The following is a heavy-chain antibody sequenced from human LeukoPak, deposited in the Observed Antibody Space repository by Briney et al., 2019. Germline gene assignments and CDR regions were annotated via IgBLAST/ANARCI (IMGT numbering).Heavy chain of an antibody. V-gene: IGHV4-61*02. D-gene: IGHD6-6*01. CDR2: IYTCGST. J-gene: IGHJ6*02. CDR1: GGSISSGSYY. CDR3: ARESEYSSSNYYYYGMDV. Sequence: SETLSLTCTVSGGSISSGSYYWSWIRQPAGKGLEWIGRIYTCGSTNYNPSLKSRVTISVDTSKNQFSLKLSSVTAADTAVYYCARESEYSSSNYYYYGMDVWGQGTTVTVS.